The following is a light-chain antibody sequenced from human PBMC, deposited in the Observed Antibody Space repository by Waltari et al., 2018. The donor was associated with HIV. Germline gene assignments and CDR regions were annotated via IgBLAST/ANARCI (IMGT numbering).Light chain of an antibody. Sequence: QSALSQPRSVSGSPGQSITISCTGTSSDVGSYNYVSWYQPHPGKAPKLMIYDAMQRPSGVPDPFSGSQSGNAASLTISGLQVEDAADYSCCSSAGRSTFVFGTGTKVTVL. J-gene: IGLJ1*01. CDR1: SSDVGSYNY. V-gene: IGLV2-11*01. CDR3: CSSAGRSTFV. CDR2: DAM.